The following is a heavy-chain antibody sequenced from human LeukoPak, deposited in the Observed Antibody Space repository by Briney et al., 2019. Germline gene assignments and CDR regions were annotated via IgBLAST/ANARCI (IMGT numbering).Heavy chain of an antibody. D-gene: IGHD1-14*01. CDR3: ARAYAGGGGYYYYGMDV. Sequence: SETLSLTCTVSGGSISSSSYYWGWIRQPPGKGLEWIGSIYYSGSTYYNPSLKSRVTISVDTSKNQFSLKLSSVTAADAAVYYCARAYAGGGGYYYYGMDVWGQGTTVTVSS. J-gene: IGHJ6*02. CDR2: IYYSGST. V-gene: IGHV4-39*07. CDR1: GGSISSSSYY.